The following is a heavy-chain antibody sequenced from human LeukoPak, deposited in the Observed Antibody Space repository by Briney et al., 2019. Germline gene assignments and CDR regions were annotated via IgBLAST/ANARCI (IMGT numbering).Heavy chain of an antibody. V-gene: IGHV1-69*04. CDR3: ARVGCLSSTSCSSYYWYFDL. Sequence: SVKVSCKASGCTFTSYYMHWVRQAPGQGLEWMGRIIPILGIANYAQKFQGRVTITADKSTSTAYMELSSLRSEDTAVYYCARVGCLSSTSCSSYYWYFDLWGRGTLVTVSS. D-gene: IGHD2-2*01. J-gene: IGHJ2*01. CDR1: GCTFTSYY. CDR2: IIPILGIA.